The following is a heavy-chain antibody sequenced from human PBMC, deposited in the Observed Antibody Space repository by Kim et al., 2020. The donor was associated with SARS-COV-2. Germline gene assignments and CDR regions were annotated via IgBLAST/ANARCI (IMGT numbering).Heavy chain of an antibody. D-gene: IGHD3-10*01. CDR3: ARERRYYGSGSRYYYGMDV. CDR1: GGSISSYY. CDR2: IYTSGST. Sequence: SETLSLTCTVSGGSISSYYWSWIRQPAGKGLEWIGRIYTSGSTNYNPSLKSRVTMSVDTSKNQFSLKLSSVTAADTAVYYCARERRYYGSGSRYYYGMDVWGQGTTVTVSS. V-gene: IGHV4-4*07. J-gene: IGHJ6*02.